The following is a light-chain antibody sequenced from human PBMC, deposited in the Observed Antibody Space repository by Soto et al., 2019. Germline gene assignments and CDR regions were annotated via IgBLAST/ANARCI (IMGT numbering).Light chain of an antibody. CDR1: QSVSSN. J-gene: IGKJ5*01. V-gene: IGKV3-15*01. CDR3: QQYGSSIT. CDR2: GAS. Sequence: EIVMTQSPATLSVSPGERATFSCRASQSVSSNLAWYQQKPGQAPRLLIYGASIRATGIPARFSGSGSGTEFTLTISRLEPEDSAVFYCQQYGSSITFGQGTRLEIK.